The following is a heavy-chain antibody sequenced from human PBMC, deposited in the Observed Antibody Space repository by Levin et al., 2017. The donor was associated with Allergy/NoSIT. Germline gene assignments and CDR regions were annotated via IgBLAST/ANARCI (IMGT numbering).Heavy chain of an antibody. CDR2: FYSGGST. CDR3: ASHRTYYDILTGYYRPFDY. Sequence: GESLKISCAASGFTVSSSYMSWVRQAPGKGLEWVSVFYSGGSTYYADSVKGRFTVSRDNSKNTLYLQMNSLRAEDTAVYYCASHRTYYDILTGYYRPFDYWGQGTLVTVSS. J-gene: IGHJ4*02. D-gene: IGHD3-9*01. V-gene: IGHV3-53*01. CDR1: GFTVSSSY.